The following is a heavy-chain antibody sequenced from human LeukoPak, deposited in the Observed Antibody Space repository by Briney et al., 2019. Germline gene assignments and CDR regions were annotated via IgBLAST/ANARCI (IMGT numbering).Heavy chain of an antibody. J-gene: IGHJ3*02. CDR3: ARHFNPISPIVVVPAAPPDAFDI. D-gene: IGHD2-2*01. V-gene: IGHV4-38-2*01. Sequence: SETLSLTCAVSGYSISSGYFWGWIRQPPGKGLEWIGSIYHSGSTYYNPSLKSRVTISVDTSMNQFSLKLSSVTAADTAVYYCARHFNPISPIVVVPAAPPDAFDIWGQGTMVTVSS. CDR1: GYSISSGYF. CDR2: IYHSGST.